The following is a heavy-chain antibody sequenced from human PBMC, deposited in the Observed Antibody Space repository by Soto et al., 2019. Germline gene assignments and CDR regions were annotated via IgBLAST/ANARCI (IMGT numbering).Heavy chain of an antibody. Sequence: QVQLVQSGAEVKKPGDSVKVSCKASGYTFTSYAMHWVRQAPGQRLEWMGWINAGNGNTKYSQKFQGRVTITRDTSASTAYMELSSLRSDDTAVYYCAVPYSSGWSDLGAFDIWGQGTMVTVSS. CDR1: GYTFTSYA. D-gene: IGHD6-19*01. J-gene: IGHJ3*02. CDR3: AVPYSSGWSDLGAFDI. CDR2: INAGNGNT. V-gene: IGHV1-3*01.